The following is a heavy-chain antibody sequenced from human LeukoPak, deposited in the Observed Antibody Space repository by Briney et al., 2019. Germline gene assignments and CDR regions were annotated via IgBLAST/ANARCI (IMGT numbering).Heavy chain of an antibody. J-gene: IGHJ3*02. CDR2: ISSTSSTI. CDR3: TRGRGYYDTSGLVDAFDI. Sequence: NWVRQAXXKGLEFVSYISSTSSTIYYADSVKGRFTISRDNAKNSLYLQMGSLRDEDTAVYYCTRGRGYYDTSGLVDAFDIWGQGTMVTVSS. D-gene: IGHD3-22*01. V-gene: IGHV3-48*02.